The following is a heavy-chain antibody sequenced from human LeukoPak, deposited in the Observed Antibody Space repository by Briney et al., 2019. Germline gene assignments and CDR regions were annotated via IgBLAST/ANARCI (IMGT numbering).Heavy chain of an antibody. CDR1: GYTFTTYG. CDR2: ISGYNGNT. Sequence: ASVKVSCKASGYTFTTYGISWVRQAPGQGLEWMGWISGYNGNTNYAQKFRGRVTMTTDTSTSTAYMELRSLRSDDTAAYYCARASAQWSDYWGQGTLVTVSS. V-gene: IGHV1-18*01. D-gene: IGHD2-15*01. J-gene: IGHJ4*02. CDR3: ARASAQWSDY.